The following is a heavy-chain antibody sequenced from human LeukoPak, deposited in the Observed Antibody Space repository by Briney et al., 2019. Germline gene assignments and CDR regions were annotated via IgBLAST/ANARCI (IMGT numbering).Heavy chain of an antibody. Sequence: EGSLRLSCAGSGFTVTNDFMSWVRQAPGKGLEWVSLIYSDGSTYYADPVKGRFIISRDTSKNTLYLQMNSLRAEDTAVYYCASRQVAGGQGTLVTVSS. CDR2: IYSDGST. CDR1: GFTVTNDF. V-gene: IGHV3-53*01. J-gene: IGHJ4*02. CDR3: ASRQVA.